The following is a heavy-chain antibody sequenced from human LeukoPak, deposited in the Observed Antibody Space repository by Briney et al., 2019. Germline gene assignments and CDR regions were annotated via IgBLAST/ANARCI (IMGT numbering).Heavy chain of an antibody. J-gene: IGHJ6*02. V-gene: IGHV3-9*01. D-gene: IGHD3-22*01. CDR2: ISWNSGSI. Sequence: PGGSLRLSCAASGFTFDDYATHWVRQAPGKGLEWVSGISWNSGSIGYADSVKGRFTISRDNAKNSLYLQMNSLRAEDTALYYCAKDMTAGDYYDSSGYRAYYYYYGMDVWGQGTTVTVSS. CDR1: GFTFDDYA. CDR3: AKDMTAGDYYDSSGYRAYYYYYGMDV.